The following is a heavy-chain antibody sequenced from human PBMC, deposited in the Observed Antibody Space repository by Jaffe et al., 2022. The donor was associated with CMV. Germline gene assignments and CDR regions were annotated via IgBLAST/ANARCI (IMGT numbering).Heavy chain of an antibody. D-gene: IGHD2-15*01. CDR1: GGSISSSSYY. V-gene: IGHV4-39*01. Sequence: QLQLQESGPGLVKPSETLSLTCTVSGGSISSSSYYWGWIRQPPGKGLEWIGSIYYSGSTYYNPSLKSRVTISVDTSKNQFSLKLSSVTAADTAVYYCARQLVVVAATIYWGQGTLVTVSS. J-gene: IGHJ4*02. CDR3: ARQLVVVAATIY. CDR2: IYYSGST.